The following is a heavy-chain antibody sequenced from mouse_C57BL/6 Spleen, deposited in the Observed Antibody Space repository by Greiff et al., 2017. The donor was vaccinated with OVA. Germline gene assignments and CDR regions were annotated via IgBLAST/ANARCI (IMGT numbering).Heavy chain of an antibody. CDR2: ISSGSSTI. J-gene: IGHJ4*01. CDR1: GFTFSDYG. CDR3: ARRDDGYHWYAMDD. V-gene: IGHV5-17*01. Sequence: EVQLVESGGGLVKPGGSLKLSCAASGFTFSDYGMHWVRQAPEKGLEWVAYISSGSSTIYYADTVQGRFTISRDNAKNTLFLQMTSLRSEDTAMYYCARRDDGYHWYAMDDWGQGTSVTVSS. D-gene: IGHD2-3*01.